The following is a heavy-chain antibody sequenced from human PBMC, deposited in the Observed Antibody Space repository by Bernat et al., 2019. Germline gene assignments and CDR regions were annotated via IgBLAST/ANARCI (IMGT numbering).Heavy chain of an antibody. CDR3: ARVHYYDSSGYSDDY. CDR1: GYTFTSYG. D-gene: IGHD3-22*01. V-gene: IGHV1-18*01. Sequence: QVQLVQSGAEVKKPGASVKVSCKASGYTFTSYGISWVRQAPGQGLEWMGWISAYNGNTNYAQKLQGRVTMTTNTSTSTAYMELRSLRSDDTAVYYCARVHYYDSSGYSDDYWGQGTLVTVSS. J-gene: IGHJ4*02. CDR2: ISAYNGNT.